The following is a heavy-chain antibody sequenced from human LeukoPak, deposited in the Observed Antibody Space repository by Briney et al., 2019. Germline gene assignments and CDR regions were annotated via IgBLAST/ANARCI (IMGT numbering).Heavy chain of an antibody. D-gene: IGHD3-10*01. CDR3: ARGRITMVRGVKAFWYFDL. CDR2: IYYSGST. V-gene: IGHV4-30-4*01. J-gene: IGHJ2*01. CDR1: GGSLNSGDYY. Sequence: SQTLSLTCTVSGGSLNSGDYYWSWIRQPPGKGLEWIGYIYYSGSTYYNPSLKSRVTISLDTSKNQFSLKLSSVTAADTAVYYCARGRITMVRGVKAFWYFDLWGRGTLVTVSS.